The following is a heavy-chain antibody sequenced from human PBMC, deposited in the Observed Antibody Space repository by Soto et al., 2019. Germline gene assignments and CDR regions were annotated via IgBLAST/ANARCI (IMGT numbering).Heavy chain of an antibody. D-gene: IGHD3-22*01. Sequence: GLEWVSAISGSGGSTYYADSVKGRFTISRDNSKNTLYLQMNSLRVEDTALYYCAKYQYYFDTRGGPDSWGQGTLVTVSS. CDR2: ISGSGGST. CDR3: AKYQYYFDTRGGPDS. V-gene: IGHV3-23*01. J-gene: IGHJ4*02.